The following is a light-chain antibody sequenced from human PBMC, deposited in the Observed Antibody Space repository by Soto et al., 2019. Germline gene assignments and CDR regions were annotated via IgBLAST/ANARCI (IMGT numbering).Light chain of an antibody. CDR2: DAS. V-gene: IGKV1-5*01. CDR3: QQYDSYPWT. J-gene: IGKJ1*01. Sequence: DIQMTQSPSTLSASVGDRVTITCRASQTVSTWLAWYQQKPGKAHKLLIYDASNLEGGVPSRFSGSGSGTEFTLTISSLQPDDFSTYYCQQYDSYPWTFGQGTKVEI. CDR1: QTVSTW.